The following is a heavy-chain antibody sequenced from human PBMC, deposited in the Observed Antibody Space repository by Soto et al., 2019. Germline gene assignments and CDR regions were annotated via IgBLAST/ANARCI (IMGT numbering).Heavy chain of an antibody. CDR2: VYYTGIA. CDR3: ARRIVSTETFDY. D-gene: IGHD5-12*01. Sequence: SPTLSLPCPVSGGSLPSYHWNGFRQPPGKGLEWIGFVYYTGIARYNPSLKSRVTISVDTSKNQFSLKLTSVTAADTAIYYCARRIVSTETFDYWGQGTLVTVS. CDR1: GGSLPSYH. V-gene: IGHV4-59*08. J-gene: IGHJ4*02.